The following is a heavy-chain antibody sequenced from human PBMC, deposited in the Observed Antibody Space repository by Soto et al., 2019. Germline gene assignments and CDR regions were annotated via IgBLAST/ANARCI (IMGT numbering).Heavy chain of an antibody. CDR3: ARDKDREQLGGNYYYALDV. V-gene: IGHV1-69*12. Sequence: QVQLVQSGAEVKKPGYSVKVSCKASGDTFSSFAISRVRQAPGQGLEWMGGIIPIFRTPNYAQKFQGRVTITADEFTSTAYMELSSLRSEDTAVYYCARDKDREQLGGNYYYALDVWGQGTTVIVSS. D-gene: IGHD1-1*01. CDR2: IIPIFRTP. J-gene: IGHJ6*02. CDR1: GDTFSSFA.